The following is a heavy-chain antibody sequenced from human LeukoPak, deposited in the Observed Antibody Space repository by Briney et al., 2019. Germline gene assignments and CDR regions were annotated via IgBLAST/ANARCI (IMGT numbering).Heavy chain of an antibody. J-gene: IGHJ6*03. D-gene: IGHD3-9*01. Sequence: GGSLRLSCAASGFTFSSYSMNWVRQAPGKGLEWVSSISSSSSYIYYADSVKGRFTISRDNAKNSLYLQMNSLRAEDTAVYYCAREGRYDILTGYPFDYYMDVWGKGTTVTVSS. CDR1: GFTFSSYS. CDR3: AREGRYDILTGYPFDYYMDV. V-gene: IGHV3-21*01. CDR2: ISSSSSYI.